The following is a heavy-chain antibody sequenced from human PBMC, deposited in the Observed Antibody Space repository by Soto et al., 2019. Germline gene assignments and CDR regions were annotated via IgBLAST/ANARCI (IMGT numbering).Heavy chain of an antibody. D-gene: IGHD6-6*01. Sequence: CAASGFSVSSSDMSWVRQVPGEGLEWVSVIYSGGSTHDADYVKGRFSVSRDTSKNTVDLQMNSLRVDDTAVYYCGTSSRKDYHFAMDVWGQGTAVTVSS. J-gene: IGHJ6*02. V-gene: IGHV3-53*01. CDR3: GTSSRKDYHFAMDV. CDR1: GFSVSSSD. CDR2: IYSGGST.